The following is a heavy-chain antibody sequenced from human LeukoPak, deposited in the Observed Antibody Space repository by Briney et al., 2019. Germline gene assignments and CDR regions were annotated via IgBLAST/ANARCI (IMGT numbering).Heavy chain of an antibody. CDR1: GFTFSSYG. D-gene: IGHD1-1*01. V-gene: IGHV3-30*18. CDR3: AKGITVQFNWFDP. J-gene: IGHJ5*02. CDR2: ISYDGSNK. Sequence: GGSLRLSCAASGFTFSSYGMHCVRQAPGKGLEWVAVISYDGSNKFYADSVKGRFTISRDNSKNTLYLQMTSLRAEDTAVYYCAKGITVQFNWFDPWGQGTLVTVSS.